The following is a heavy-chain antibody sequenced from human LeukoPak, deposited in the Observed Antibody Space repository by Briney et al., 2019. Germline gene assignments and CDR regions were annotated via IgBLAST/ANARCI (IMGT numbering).Heavy chain of an antibody. V-gene: IGHV4-61*01. Sequence: PSETLSLTCTVSGGSISSGSYYWSWSRQPPGKGLEWIGYIYYSGSTNYKPSLKSRVTISVDTSKNQFSLKLNSVTAADTAVYYCARGGYYGSGNDFRFDPWGQGTLVTVSS. CDR2: IYYSGST. D-gene: IGHD3-10*01. CDR1: GGSISSGSYY. CDR3: ARGGYYGSGNDFRFDP. J-gene: IGHJ5*02.